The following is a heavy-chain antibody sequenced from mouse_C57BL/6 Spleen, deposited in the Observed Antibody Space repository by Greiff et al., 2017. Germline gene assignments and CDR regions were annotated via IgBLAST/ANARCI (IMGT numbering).Heavy chain of an antibody. CDR2: IYPGSGST. Sequence: QVQLQQPGAELVKPGASVKMSCKASGYTFTSYWMNWVKQRPGQGLEWIGEIYPGSGSTNYNEKFKSKATLTVDTSSSTAYMQLSSLTSEDSAVYYCARGGVLDYYFDYWGQGTTLTVSS. V-gene: IGHV1-55*01. J-gene: IGHJ2*01. CDR3: ARGGVLDYYFDY. CDR1: GYTFTSYW. D-gene: IGHD2-14*01.